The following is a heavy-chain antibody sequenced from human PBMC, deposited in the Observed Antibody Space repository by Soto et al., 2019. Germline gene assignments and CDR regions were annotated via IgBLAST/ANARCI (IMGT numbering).Heavy chain of an antibody. Sequence: EVQLVESGGGSVQPGGSLRLSCAASGFTFSSYWMHWVRQAPGKGLVWVSRIKSDGSGTYYADSVKGRLTISGDNAKNTLYLQMNSLRAEDTAVYYCARGDGDYYDGNGYLGRHWGQGTLVTVSS. CDR3: ARGDGDYYDGNGYLGRH. D-gene: IGHD3-22*01. CDR2: IKSDGSGT. J-gene: IGHJ4*02. CDR1: GFTFSSYW. V-gene: IGHV3-74*01.